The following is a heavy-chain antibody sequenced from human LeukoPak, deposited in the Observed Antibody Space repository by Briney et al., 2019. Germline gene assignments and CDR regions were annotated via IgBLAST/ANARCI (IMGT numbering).Heavy chain of an antibody. Sequence: SETLSLTCTVSGDSISNYYWSWVRQLPGKGLEWIGYIYPSGSTNYSPSLKSRVTISLDTSTNQFSLNLNSVTAADTAVYYCARHPRPAIHWYFDLWGRGTLVTVSS. V-gene: IGHV4-4*09. CDR2: IYPSGST. D-gene: IGHD3-3*01. CDR3: ARHPRPAIHWYFDL. CDR1: GDSISNYY. J-gene: IGHJ2*01.